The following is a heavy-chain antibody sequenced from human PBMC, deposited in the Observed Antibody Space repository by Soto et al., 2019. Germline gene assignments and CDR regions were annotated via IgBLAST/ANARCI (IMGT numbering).Heavy chain of an antibody. CDR1: GFTFSSYG. CDR2: ISYDGSNK. Sequence: QVQLVESGGGVVQPGRSLRLSCAASGFTFSSYGMHWVRQAPGKGLEWVAVISYDGSNKYYADSVKGRFTISRDNSKNTLYLQMNSLRAEDTAVYYCAKEMGAGGDYPFDYWGQGTLGTGSS. D-gene: IGHD4-17*01. J-gene: IGHJ4*02. CDR3: AKEMGAGGDYPFDY. V-gene: IGHV3-30*18.